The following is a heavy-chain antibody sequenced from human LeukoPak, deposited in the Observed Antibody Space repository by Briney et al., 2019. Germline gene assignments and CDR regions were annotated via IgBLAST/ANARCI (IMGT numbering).Heavy chain of an antibody. CDR1: GGSFRGYY. D-gene: IGHD5-24*01. Sequence: KASETLSLTCAVYGGSFRGYYWSWIRQPPGKGLEWIGEINHSGSTNYNPSLKSRVTISVDTSKTQFSLKLSSVTAADTAVYYCARSRLHPIIFDYWGQGTLVTVSS. CDR2: INHSGST. V-gene: IGHV4-34*01. J-gene: IGHJ4*02. CDR3: ARSRLHPIIFDY.